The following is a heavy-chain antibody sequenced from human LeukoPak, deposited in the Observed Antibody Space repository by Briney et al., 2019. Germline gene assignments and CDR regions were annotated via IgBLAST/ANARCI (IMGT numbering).Heavy chain of an antibody. V-gene: IGHV4-34*01. CDR3: ARGLPRNDFWSGFATYWFDP. Sequence: PSETLSLTCAVYGGSFSGYYWSWIRQPPGKGLEWIGEINHSGSTNYNPSLRSRVTISLDRPKKQFSLKLSSVSVADTAVYYCARGLPRNDFWSGFATYWFDPWGRGTLVTVSS. J-gene: IGHJ5*02. D-gene: IGHD3-3*01. CDR2: INHSGST. CDR1: GGSFSGYY.